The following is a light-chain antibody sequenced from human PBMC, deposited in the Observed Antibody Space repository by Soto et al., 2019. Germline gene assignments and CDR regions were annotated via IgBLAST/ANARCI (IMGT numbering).Light chain of an antibody. J-gene: IGLJ2*01. CDR2: DVN. CDR3: SSFTSYSTLV. CDR1: SRDVGGYSY. Sequence: SVLTQPASVSGSPGQSITISCTGTSRDVGGYSYVSWYQQHPGKAPKLMIYDVNNRPSGVSDRFSGSKSGNTASLTISGLQAEDESDYYCSSFTSYSTLVFGGGTKLTVL. V-gene: IGLV2-14*03.